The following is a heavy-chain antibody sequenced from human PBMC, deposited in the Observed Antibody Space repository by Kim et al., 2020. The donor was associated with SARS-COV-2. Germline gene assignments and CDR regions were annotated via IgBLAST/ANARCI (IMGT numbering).Heavy chain of an antibody. V-gene: IGHV3-23*01. CDR1: GFTFSSYA. Sequence: GGSLRLSCVASGFTFSSYAMSWVRQAPGKGLEWVSAISGSGGSTYYADSVKGRFTISRDNSKNTLYLQMNSLRAEDTAVYYCAKEDQNRLGVAGIAPLFDYWGQGTLVTVSS. J-gene: IGHJ4*02. CDR2: ISGSGGST. CDR3: AKEDQNRLGVAGIAPLFDY. D-gene: IGHD6-19*01.